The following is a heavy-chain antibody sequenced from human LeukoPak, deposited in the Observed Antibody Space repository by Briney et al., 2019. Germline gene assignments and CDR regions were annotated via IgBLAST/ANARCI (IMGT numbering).Heavy chain of an antibody. D-gene: IGHD1-26*01. CDR1: GYTLTELS. V-gene: IGHV1-24*01. CDR2: FDPEDGET. CDR3: ATTVPPVGWELPPGY. J-gene: IGHJ4*02. Sequence: ASVKVSCEVSGYTLTELSMHWVRQAPGKGLEWMGGFDPEDGETIYAQKFQGRVTMTEDTSTDTAYMELSSLRSEDTAVYYCATTVPPVGWELPPGYWGQGTLVTVSS.